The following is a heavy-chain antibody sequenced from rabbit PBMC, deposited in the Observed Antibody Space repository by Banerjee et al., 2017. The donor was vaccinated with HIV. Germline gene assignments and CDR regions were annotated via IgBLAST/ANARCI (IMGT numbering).Heavy chain of an antibody. CDR1: GFSFSNKCV. J-gene: IGHJ4*01. CDR3: AREEYVGYGYANL. CDR2: INTSTGNT. V-gene: IGHV1S45*01. D-gene: IGHD6-1*01. Sequence: QEQLEESGGDLVKPEGSLTLTCTASGFSFSNKCVMCWVRQAPGKGLEWIACINTSTGNTVYASWAKGRFTISKTSSTTVTLQMTSLTAADTATYFCAREEYVGYGYANLWGPGTLVTVS.